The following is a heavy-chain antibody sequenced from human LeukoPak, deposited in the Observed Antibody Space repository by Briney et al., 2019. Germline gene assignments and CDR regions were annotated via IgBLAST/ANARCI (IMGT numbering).Heavy chain of an antibody. CDR3: ATGNYYDSRGYYTFGH. CDR1: GFAFNKYW. Sequence: QAGGSLRVSCAASGFAFNKYWMHWVRQAPGKGLVWVSRINGDGSTTSYADSVKGGFTISRDNAKNTLYLQMSSLRAEDTAVYYCATGNYYDSRGYYTFGHWGQGTLVTVSS. J-gene: IGHJ4*02. D-gene: IGHD3-22*01. V-gene: IGHV3-74*01. CDR2: INGDGSTT.